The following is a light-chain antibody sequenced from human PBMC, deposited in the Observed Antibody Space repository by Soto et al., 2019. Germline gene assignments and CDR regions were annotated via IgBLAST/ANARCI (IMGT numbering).Light chain of an antibody. CDR3: SSYTSSSTYV. CDR1: SSDVGGYNY. J-gene: IGLJ1*01. V-gene: IGLV2-14*01. CDR2: DVS. Sequence: QPALTQPASVSGSPGQSITISCTGTSSDVGGYNYVSWYQQHPGKAPKLMIYDVSNRPSGVSNRFSGSKSGNTASLTISGLQAEDEADYSCSSYTSSSTYVFGTGTKVTVL.